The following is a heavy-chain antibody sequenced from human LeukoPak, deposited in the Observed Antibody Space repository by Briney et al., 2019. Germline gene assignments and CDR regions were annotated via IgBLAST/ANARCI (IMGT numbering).Heavy chain of an antibody. Sequence: GGSLRLSCAASGFTFSDCWMHWVRQAPGKGLVWVSRINSDGSSTSYADSVKGRFTISRDNARNTLYLQMNSLRAEDTAVYYCARTSAILDFFDYWGQGTLVTVSS. D-gene: IGHD2-21*01. V-gene: IGHV3-74*01. J-gene: IGHJ4*02. CDR3: ARTSAILDFFDY. CDR2: INSDGSST. CDR1: GFTFSDCW.